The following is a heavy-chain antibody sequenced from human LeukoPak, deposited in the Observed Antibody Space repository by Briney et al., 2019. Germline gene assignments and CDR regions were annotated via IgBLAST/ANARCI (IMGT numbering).Heavy chain of an antibody. D-gene: IGHD5-12*01. CDR2: IYYSGST. Sequence: SETLSLTCTVSGGSISSYYWSWIRQPPGKGLEWIGYIYYSGSTNYNPSLKSRVTISVDTSKNQFSLKLSSVTAADTAVYYCARVTSNEGSRGYSGYDRGDNFDYWGQGTLVTVSS. CDR1: GGSISSYY. J-gene: IGHJ4*02. V-gene: IGHV4-59*12. CDR3: ARVTSNEGSRGYSGYDRGDNFDY.